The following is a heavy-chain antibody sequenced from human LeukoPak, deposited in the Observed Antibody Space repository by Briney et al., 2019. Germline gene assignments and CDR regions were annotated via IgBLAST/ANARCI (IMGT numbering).Heavy chain of an antibody. CDR3: ARDRGYTQDY. CDR1: GFTFSTYW. Sequence: GESLKISCAASGFTFSTYWMHWVRQAPGKGLVWVSHIRTDGSTTTYADSVKDRFTISRDNAKNTLYLQMNSLRAEDTAVYYCARDRGYTQDYWGQGTLVTVSS. J-gene: IGHJ4*02. CDR2: IRTDGSTT. D-gene: IGHD5-12*01. V-gene: IGHV3-74*01.